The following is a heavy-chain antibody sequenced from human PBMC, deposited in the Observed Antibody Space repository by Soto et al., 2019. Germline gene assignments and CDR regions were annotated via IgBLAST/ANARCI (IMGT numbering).Heavy chain of an antibody. CDR1: GFTFSTYS. Sequence: EVQLVESGGDLVQPGGSLRLSCAASGFTFSTYSMNWVRQAPGKGLEWVASISSSSTIYYADSVKGRFTISRDNVQNSLYLQMHSLRAEDTAVYYCARERGSGWTFDYWGQETLVTVSS. CDR3: ARERGSGWTFDY. V-gene: IGHV3-48*01. CDR2: ISSSSTI. J-gene: IGHJ4*02. D-gene: IGHD6-19*01.